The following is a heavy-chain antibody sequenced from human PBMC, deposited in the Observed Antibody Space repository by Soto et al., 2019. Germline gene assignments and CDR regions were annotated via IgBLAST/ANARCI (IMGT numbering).Heavy chain of an antibody. CDR2: ISGSGGST. Sequence: LSLSCAASGFTFSSYAMSWVRQAPGKGLEWVSAISGSGGSTYYADSVKGRFTISRDNSKNTLYLQMNSLRAEDTAVYYCAKGDSSGYSTPIDYWGQGTLVTVSS. CDR3: AKGDSSGYSTPIDY. CDR1: GFTFSSYA. V-gene: IGHV3-23*01. D-gene: IGHD3-22*01. J-gene: IGHJ4*02.